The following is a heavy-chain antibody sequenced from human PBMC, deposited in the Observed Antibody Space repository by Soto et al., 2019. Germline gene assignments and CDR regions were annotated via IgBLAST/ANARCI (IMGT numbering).Heavy chain of an antibody. CDR1: GGSIRSSSYY. CDR2: IYYSGST. D-gene: IGHD3-16*02. CDR3: ATSSAPHYDYIWGGYRNFDN. Sequence: QLQLQQSGPGLVKPSATLSLTCTVSGGSIRSSSYYWGWIRQPPGKGLEWIGSIYYSGSTYFNPSLKSRVTISVDTAKNPFSLNLSSVTAADTAVYYCATSSAPHYDYIWGGYRNFDNWVQGTLVVVSS. V-gene: IGHV4-39*02. J-gene: IGHJ4*02.